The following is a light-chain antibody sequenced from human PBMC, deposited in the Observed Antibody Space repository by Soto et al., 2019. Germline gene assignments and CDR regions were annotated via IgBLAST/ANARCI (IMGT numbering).Light chain of an antibody. CDR3: SSYTSSSTLV. Sequence: QSVLTQPPSVSGSPGQSVTISCTGTSSDVGSYNRVSWYQQPPGTAPKLMIYEVSNRPSGVPDRFSGSKSGNTASLTIPGLQAEDEADYYCSSYTSSSTLVFGGGTKLTVL. CDR2: EVS. V-gene: IGLV2-18*02. J-gene: IGLJ2*01. CDR1: SSDVGSYNR.